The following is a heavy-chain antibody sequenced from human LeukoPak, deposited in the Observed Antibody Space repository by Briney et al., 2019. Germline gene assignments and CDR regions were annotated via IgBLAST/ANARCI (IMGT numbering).Heavy chain of an antibody. J-gene: IGHJ4*02. Sequence: GESLKISCKGSGYSFTSYWIGWVRQMPGKGLEWMGIIYPGDSDTRYSPSFQDQVTISADKSISTAYLQWSSLKASDTAMYYCARRVAVAGYYFDYWGQGTLVTVSS. D-gene: IGHD6-19*01. CDR3: ARRVAVAGYYFDY. CDR1: GYSFTSYW. V-gene: IGHV5-51*01. CDR2: IYPGDSDT.